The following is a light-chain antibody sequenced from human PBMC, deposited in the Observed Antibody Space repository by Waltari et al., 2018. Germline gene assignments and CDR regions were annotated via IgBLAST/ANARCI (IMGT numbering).Light chain of an antibody. V-gene: IGLV3-19*01. Sequence: SSELTQDPAVSVALGQTVRITCQGDSLRNYYASWYQQKPGQAPVLFIFGKTNRPSGIPDLFSGSNSGNTAALTITGAQAADEADYYCSSRDSGENHLVVGGGTKLTVL. CDR3: SSRDSGENHLV. CDR2: GKT. CDR1: SLRNYY. J-gene: IGLJ2*01.